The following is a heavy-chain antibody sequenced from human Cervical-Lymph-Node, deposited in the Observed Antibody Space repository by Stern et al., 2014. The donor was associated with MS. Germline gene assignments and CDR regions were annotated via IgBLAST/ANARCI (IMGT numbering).Heavy chain of an antibody. J-gene: IGHJ2*01. D-gene: IGHD6-19*01. Sequence: DQLVESGPGLVKPSETLSLTCTVAGASTDFYFWSWIRQPAGKGLEWIGRIFTSGSTSYTPPLKSRVTMSVDTSKTQVSLNLSLVTAADTAVYYCASSLDSSGWRYFDLWGRGILVTVSS. CDR2: IFTSGST. V-gene: IGHV4-4*07. CDR3: ASSLDSSGWRYFDL. CDR1: GASTDFYF.